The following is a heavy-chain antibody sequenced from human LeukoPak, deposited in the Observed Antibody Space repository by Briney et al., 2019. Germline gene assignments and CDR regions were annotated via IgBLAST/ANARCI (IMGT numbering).Heavy chain of an antibody. V-gene: IGHV3-30*04. Sequence: GGAVRLSCPACGFTFSSYAMHWARQAPGKGLEGVAGISYDGSNKYYLDSRKGRFTISRDNSKNTLYLQMNRLRAEDTAVYYCASGPLRGYCSGGSCYFQASNSYYYYYMDVWGKGTTVTVSS. CDR2: ISYDGSNK. CDR3: ASGPLRGYCSGGSCYFQASNSYYYYYMDV. J-gene: IGHJ6*03. D-gene: IGHD2-15*01. CDR1: GFTFSSYA.